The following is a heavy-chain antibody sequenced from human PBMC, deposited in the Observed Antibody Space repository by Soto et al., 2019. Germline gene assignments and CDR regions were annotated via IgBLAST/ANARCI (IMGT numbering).Heavy chain of an antibody. D-gene: IGHD3-10*01. V-gene: IGHV3-30-3*01. CDR2: ISYDGSNK. CDR1: GFTFSSYA. J-gene: IGHJ4*02. Sequence: QVQLVESGGGVVQPGRSLRLSCAASGFTFSSYAMHWVRQAPGKGLEWVAVISYDGSNKYYADSVKGRFTISRDNSKNTLYLQMNSLRAEDTAVYYCARGPFDSGSYPDYWGKGTLVPVSS. CDR3: ARGPFDSGSYPDY.